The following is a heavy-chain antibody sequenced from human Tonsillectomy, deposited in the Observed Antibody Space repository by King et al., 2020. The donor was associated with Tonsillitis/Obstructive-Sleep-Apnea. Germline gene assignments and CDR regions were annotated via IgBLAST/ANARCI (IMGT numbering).Heavy chain of an antibody. D-gene: IGHD3-9*01. V-gene: IGHV4-4*07. Sequence: VQLQESGPGLVKPSETLSLTCTVSGGSISSYYWSWIRQPAGKGLEWIGHIYTSGRTNYNPSLKSRVTMSVDTSKNQFSLKLSSVTAADTAVYYCASVEGIHDVLTGYFTEYFQHWGQGTLVTVSS. CDR3: ASVEGIHDVLTGYFTEYFQH. J-gene: IGHJ1*01. CDR2: IYTSGRT. CDR1: GGSISSYY.